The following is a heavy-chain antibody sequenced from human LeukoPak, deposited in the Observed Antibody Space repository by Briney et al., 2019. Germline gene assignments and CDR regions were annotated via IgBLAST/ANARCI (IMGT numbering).Heavy chain of an antibody. V-gene: IGHV1-2*02. CDR3: ATTGFCTAGSCPAFDS. CDR2: INLNSGGT. Sequence: ASVKVSCKASGYTFTGPYVHWVRQAPGQGLEWMGWINLNSGGTQHVQKFQGKVTMTRDTSVNTAYMDLSRLRFDDTAIYYCATTGFCTAGSCPAFDSWGQGTLVTVSS. D-gene: IGHD2-15*01. CDR1: GYTFTGPY. J-gene: IGHJ4*02.